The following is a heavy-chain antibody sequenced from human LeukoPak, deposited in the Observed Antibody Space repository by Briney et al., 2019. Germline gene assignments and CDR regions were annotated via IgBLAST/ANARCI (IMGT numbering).Heavy chain of an antibody. D-gene: IGHD2-2*01. Sequence: SVKVSCKAPGGTFSSYTISWVRQAPGQGLEWMGRIIPILGIANYAQKFQGRVTITADKSTSTAYMELSSLRSEDTAVYYCARVRSSTSLGWFDPWGQGTLVTVSS. CDR2: IIPILGIA. V-gene: IGHV1-69*02. CDR3: ARVRSSTSLGWFDP. J-gene: IGHJ5*02. CDR1: GGTFSSYT.